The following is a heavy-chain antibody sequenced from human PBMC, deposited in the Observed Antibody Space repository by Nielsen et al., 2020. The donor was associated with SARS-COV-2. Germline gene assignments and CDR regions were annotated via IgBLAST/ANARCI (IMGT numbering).Heavy chain of an antibody. V-gene: IGHV3-48*03. CDR2: ISSSGSTI. D-gene: IGHD2-21*02. CDR1: GFTFSSYE. Sequence: GESLKISCAASGFTFSSYEMNWVRQAPGTGLEWVSYISSSGSTIYYADSVKGRFTISRDNAKNSLYLQMNSLRAEDTAVYYCARDPISCGGDCFPDDWGQGTLVTVSS. J-gene: IGHJ4*02. CDR3: ARDPISCGGDCFPDD.